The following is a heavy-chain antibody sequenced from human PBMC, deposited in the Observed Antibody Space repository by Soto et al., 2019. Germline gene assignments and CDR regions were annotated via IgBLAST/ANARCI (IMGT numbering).Heavy chain of an antibody. CDR3: ARDRDGYNVAFDI. CDR1: GGSISSYY. J-gene: IGHJ3*02. V-gene: IGHV4-59*01. D-gene: IGHD5-12*01. Sequence: QVQLQESGPGLVKPSETLSLTCTVSGGSISSYYWSWIRQPPGKGLEWIGYIYYSGSTNYNPSLKRRVTISVDTSKNQFSLKLSSVTAADTAVYYCARDRDGYNVAFDIWGQGTMVTVSS. CDR2: IYYSGST.